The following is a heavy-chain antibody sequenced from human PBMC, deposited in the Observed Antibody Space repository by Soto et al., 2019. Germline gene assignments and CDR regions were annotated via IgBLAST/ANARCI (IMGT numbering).Heavy chain of an antibody. CDR3: AKVIQQLKGSRYYMDV. CDR1: GFTFSSYA. V-gene: IGHV3-23*01. J-gene: IGHJ6*03. CDR2: ISGSGGST. Sequence: GGSLRLSCAASGFTFSSYAMSWVRQAPGKGLEWVSAISGSGGSTYYADSVKGRFTISRDNSKNTLYLQMNSLRAEDTAVYYCAKVIQQLKGSRYYMDVWGKGTTVTVSS. D-gene: IGHD6-13*01.